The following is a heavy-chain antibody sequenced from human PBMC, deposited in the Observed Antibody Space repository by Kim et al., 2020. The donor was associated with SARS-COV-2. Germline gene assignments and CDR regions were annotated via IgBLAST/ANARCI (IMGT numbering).Heavy chain of an antibody. V-gene: IGHV4-4*06. Sequence: TYTPTLNGRVTMSIDTSKKQFSLKLSSVTAADTAVYYCARDPHQGIAAYDYWGQGTLVTVSS. J-gene: IGHJ4*02. D-gene: IGHD6-13*01. CDR3: ARDPHQGIAAYDY.